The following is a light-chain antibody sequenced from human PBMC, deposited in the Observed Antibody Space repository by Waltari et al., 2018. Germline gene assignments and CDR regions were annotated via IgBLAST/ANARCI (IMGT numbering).Light chain of an antibody. Sequence: DIQMTQSPSSLSASVGDRVTITCRASQSVRDYLNWFQQTPGNAPKLLIYSAFRLQSGVPSRFSGSGSGTDFTLSISSLQPEDFGTYYCQQSYSTPRTFGQGTKVEIK. CDR2: SAF. J-gene: IGKJ1*01. V-gene: IGKV1-39*01. CDR3: QQSYSTPRT. CDR1: QSVRDY.